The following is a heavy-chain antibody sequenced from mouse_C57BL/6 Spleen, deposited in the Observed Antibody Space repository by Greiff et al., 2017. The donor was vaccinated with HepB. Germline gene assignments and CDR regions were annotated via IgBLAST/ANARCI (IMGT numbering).Heavy chain of an antibody. J-gene: IGHJ2*01. V-gene: IGHV1-80*01. D-gene: IGHD1-1*01. Sequence: QVQLQQSGAELVKPGASVKISCKASGYAFSSYWMNWVKQRPGKGLEWIGQIYPGDGDTNYNGKFKGKATLTADKSSSTAYMQLSSLTSEDSAVYFCARRDYGSSYGVDYWGQGTTLTVSS. CDR3: ARRDYGSSYGVDY. CDR1: GYAFSSYW. CDR2: IYPGDGDT.